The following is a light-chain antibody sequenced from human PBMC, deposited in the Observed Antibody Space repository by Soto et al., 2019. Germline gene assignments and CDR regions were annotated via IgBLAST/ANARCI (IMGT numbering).Light chain of an antibody. V-gene: IGKV3-20*01. J-gene: IGKJ2*01. CDR1: QSVSSSY. Sequence: EIVLTQSPGTLALSPGERATLSCRASQSVSSSYLAWYQHKPGQAPRLLIYGASSRATGIPDSFSGSGSGTDFTLTISRLEPEYFAVYYCQQYGSSPLTFGQGTELEIK. CDR2: GAS. CDR3: QQYGSSPLT.